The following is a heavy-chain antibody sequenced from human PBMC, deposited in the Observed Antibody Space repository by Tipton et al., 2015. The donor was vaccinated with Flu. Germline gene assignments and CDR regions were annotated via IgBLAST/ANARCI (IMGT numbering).Heavy chain of an antibody. D-gene: IGHD3-22*01. CDR3: ARGVIYYDSSGPITDAFDI. CDR2: IYTSGST. CDR1: GGSISSGSYY. J-gene: IGHJ3*02. Sequence: LRLSCTVSGGSISSGSYYWSWIRQPAGKGLEWIGRIYTSGSTNYNPSLKSRVTITVDTSKNQFSLKLSSVTAADTAVYYCARGVIYYDSSGPITDAFDIWGQGTMVTVSS. V-gene: IGHV4-61*02.